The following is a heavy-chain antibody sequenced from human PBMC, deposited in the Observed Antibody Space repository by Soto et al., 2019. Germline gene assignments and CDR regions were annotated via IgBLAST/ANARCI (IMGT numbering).Heavy chain of an antibody. CDR2: ISSDETST. CDR3: AVRGDITGTTHRYYYALDV. D-gene: IGHD1-7*01. CDR1: GFTFSSYW. J-gene: IGHJ6*02. Sequence: LRLSCAASGFTFSSYWMHWVRQAPGKGLVWVSRISSDETSTSYADSVKGRFTISRDNAKNTLYLQMNSLRADDTAVYYCAVRGDITGTTHRYYYALDVWGQGTTVTVSS. V-gene: IGHV3-74*01.